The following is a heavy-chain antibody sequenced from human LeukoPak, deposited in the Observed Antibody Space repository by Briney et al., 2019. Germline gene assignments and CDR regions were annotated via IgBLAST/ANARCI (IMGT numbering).Heavy chain of an antibody. CDR3: ARDQHDYSNYVSGRHYMDV. Sequence: PSETLSLTCTVSGGSISSYYWSWIRQPPGKGLEWIGYIYTSGSTNYNSSLKSRVTISVDTSKNQFSLKLSSVTAADTAVYYCARDQHDYSNYVSGRHYMDVWGKGTTVTVSS. D-gene: IGHD4-11*01. CDR1: GGSISSYY. J-gene: IGHJ6*03. CDR2: IYTSGST. V-gene: IGHV4-4*09.